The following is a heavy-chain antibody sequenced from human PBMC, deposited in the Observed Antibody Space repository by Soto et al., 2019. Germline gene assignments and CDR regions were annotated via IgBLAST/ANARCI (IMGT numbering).Heavy chain of an antibody. CDR1: GFVFSDYY. J-gene: IGHJ6*02. CDR3: ARLRAACIYYYYGMNV. V-gene: IGHV3-11*01. D-gene: IGHD6-13*01. CDR2: ISNSGSTI. Sequence: QVQLVESGGGLVKPGGSLRLSCAASGFVFSDYYMNWIRQAPGKGLEWISYISNSGSTIYYADSVKGRFTISRDNVKNSVSLEMNSLRAEDTAVYYCARLRAACIYYYYGMNVWGQGTTVTVSS.